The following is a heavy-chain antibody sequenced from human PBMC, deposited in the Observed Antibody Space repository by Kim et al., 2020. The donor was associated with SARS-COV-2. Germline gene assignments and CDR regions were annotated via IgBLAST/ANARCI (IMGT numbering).Heavy chain of an antibody. CDR1: GFTFDDYT. CDR3: AKDIGAAAGTWRGYYYYYYYGMDV. Sequence: GGSLRLSCAASGFTFDDYTMHWVRQAPGKGLEWVSLISWDGGSTYYADSVKGRFTISRDNSKNSLYLQMNSLRTEDTALYYCAKDIGAAAGTWRGYYYYYYYGMDVWGQGTTVTVSS. J-gene: IGHJ6*02. V-gene: IGHV3-43*01. D-gene: IGHD6-13*01. CDR2: ISWDGGST.